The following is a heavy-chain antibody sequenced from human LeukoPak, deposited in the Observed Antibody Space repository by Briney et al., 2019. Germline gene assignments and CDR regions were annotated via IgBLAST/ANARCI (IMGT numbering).Heavy chain of an antibody. CDR1: GFTFSTYN. V-gene: IGHV3-48*01. CDR2: INSGGSAV. D-gene: IGHD5-24*01. J-gene: IGHJ5*01. Sequence: GGSLRLSCAASGFTFSTYNMLWARQTPGKGLEWLFYINSGGSAVHYAESVKDRFTFSRDNAKNSLYLQMNSLRVEDTGIYYCARAGSRGDWFDYLGQGIRVTVSS. CDR3: ARAGSRGDWFDY.